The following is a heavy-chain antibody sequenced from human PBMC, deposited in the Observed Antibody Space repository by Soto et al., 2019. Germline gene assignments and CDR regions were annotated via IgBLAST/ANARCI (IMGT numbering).Heavy chain of an antibody. CDR3: ARVVDSGYSSYFDY. Sequence: GGSLRLSCAASGFTFSSYSMNWVRQAPGKGLEWVSSISSSSSYIYYADSVKGRFTISRDNAKNSLYLQMNSLRAEDTAVYYCARVVDSGYSSYFDYWGQGTLVTVSS. D-gene: IGHD3-22*01. V-gene: IGHV3-21*01. CDR2: ISSSSSYI. J-gene: IGHJ4*02. CDR1: GFTFSSYS.